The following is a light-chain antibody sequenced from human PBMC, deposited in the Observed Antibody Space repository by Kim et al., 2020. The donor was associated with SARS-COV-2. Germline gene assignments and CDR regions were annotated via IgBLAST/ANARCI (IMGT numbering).Light chain of an antibody. V-gene: IGKV1-39*01. Sequence: GDRVSITCRARENIATYLSWYQPRPGKAPNLLIHSTSNLQTGVPFRFSGGGSGTHFTLTISSLQPEDCATYYCLQTYGTPIPFG. CDR2: STS. J-gene: IGKJ4*01. CDR1: ENIATY. CDR3: LQTYGTPIP.